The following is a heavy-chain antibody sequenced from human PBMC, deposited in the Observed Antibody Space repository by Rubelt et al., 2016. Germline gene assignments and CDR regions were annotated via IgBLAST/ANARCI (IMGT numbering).Heavy chain of an antibody. CDR2: INHSGST. V-gene: IGHV4-34*01. CDR1: GGSFSGYY. J-gene: IGHJ4*02. D-gene: IGHD6-6*01. CDR3: ARGSVAALDY. Sequence: QVQLQESGPGLVKPSETLSLTCAVYGGSFSGYYWSWIRQPPGKGLEWIGEINHSGSTNYNPSLKSRGTISVDTSKNQFSLKLSSVTAADTAVYYCARGSVAALDYWGQGTLVTVSS.